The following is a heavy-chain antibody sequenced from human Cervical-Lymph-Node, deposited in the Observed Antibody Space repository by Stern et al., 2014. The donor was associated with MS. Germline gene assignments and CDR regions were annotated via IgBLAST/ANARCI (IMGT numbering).Heavy chain of an antibody. CDR1: AFIFSNYW. D-gene: IGHD6-19*01. CDR2: INTDGTAA. V-gene: IGHV3-74*01. Sequence: EVQLVESGGGLVQPGESLRVSCEASAFIFSNYWMHWVRQVPGKGLGWVSHINTDGTAALYSDSAKGRFIPTRDNARNTLYLQMNSLRAEDTAFYYCARGMTSGAYHWGQGTLVTVSS. CDR3: ARGMTSGAYH. J-gene: IGHJ4*02.